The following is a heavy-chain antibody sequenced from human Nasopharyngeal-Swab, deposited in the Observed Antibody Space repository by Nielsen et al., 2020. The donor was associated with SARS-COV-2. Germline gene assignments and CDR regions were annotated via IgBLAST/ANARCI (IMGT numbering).Heavy chain of an antibody. J-gene: IGHJ4*02. D-gene: IGHD1-26*01. Sequence: GESLKISCAASGFTVSSNYMSWVRQAPGKGLEWVAVISYDGSNKYYADSVKGRFTISRDNSKNTLYLQMNSLRAEDTAVYYCAREAQWELLGGFDYWGQGTLVTVSS. CDR1: GFTVSSNY. CDR3: AREAQWELLGGFDY. CDR2: ISYDGSNK. V-gene: IGHV3-30*03.